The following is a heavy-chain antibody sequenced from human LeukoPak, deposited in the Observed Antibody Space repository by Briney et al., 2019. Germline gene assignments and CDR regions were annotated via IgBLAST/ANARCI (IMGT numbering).Heavy chain of an antibody. CDR1: GFTFSSYA. J-gene: IGHJ3*02. CDR3: ARDLLGEAFDI. CDR2: ISYDGSNK. V-gene: IGHV3-30-3*01. Sequence: GGSLRLSCAASGFTFSSYAMHWVRQAPGKGLEWVAVISYDGSNKYYADSVKGRFTISRDNSKNTLYLQMNSLRAEDTAVYYCARDLLGEAFDIWGQGTMVTVSS.